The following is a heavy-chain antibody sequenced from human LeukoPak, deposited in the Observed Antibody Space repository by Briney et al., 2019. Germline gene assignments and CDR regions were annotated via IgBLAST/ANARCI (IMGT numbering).Heavy chain of an antibody. Sequence: ASVKVSCKASGYTFTSYYMHWVRQAPGQGLEWMGIINPSGGSTSYAQKFQGRVTMTRDTSTSTVYMELSSLRSEDTAVYYCAIAAHPRGYYYYMDVWGKGTTVTVSS. CDR2: INPSGGST. J-gene: IGHJ6*03. CDR1: GYTFTSYY. CDR3: AIAAHPRGYYYYMDV. V-gene: IGHV1-46*01.